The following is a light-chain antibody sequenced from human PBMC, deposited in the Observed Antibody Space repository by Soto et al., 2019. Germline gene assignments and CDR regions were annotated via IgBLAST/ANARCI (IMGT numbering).Light chain of an antibody. Sequence: QSALTQPASVSGSPGQSITISCTGTSSDVGGYNYVSWYQQHPGKAPKLMIYDVTNRPSGVSNRFSGSKSGNPASLTISGLQAEDEADYSCSTNTSSSTVVFGGGTKLTVL. CDR3: STNTSSSTVV. CDR1: SSDVGGYNY. V-gene: IGLV2-14*01. CDR2: DVT. J-gene: IGLJ2*01.